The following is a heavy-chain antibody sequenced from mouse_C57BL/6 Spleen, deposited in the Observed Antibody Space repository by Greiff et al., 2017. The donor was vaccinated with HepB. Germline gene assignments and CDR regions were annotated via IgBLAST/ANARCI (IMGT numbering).Heavy chain of an antibody. J-gene: IGHJ4*01. CDR3: ARTTVVAVDYAMDY. D-gene: IGHD1-1*01. Sequence: EVMLVESGGGLVKPGGSLKLSCAASGFTFSDYGMHWVRQAPEKGLEWVAYISSGSSTIYYADTVKGRFTISRDNAKNTLFLQMTSLRSEDTAMYYCARTTVVAVDYAMDYWGQGTSVTVSS. V-gene: IGHV5-17*01. CDR2: ISSGSSTI. CDR1: GFTFSDYG.